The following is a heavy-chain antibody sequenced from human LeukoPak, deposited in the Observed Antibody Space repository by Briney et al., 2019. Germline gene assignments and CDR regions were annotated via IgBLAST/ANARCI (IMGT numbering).Heavy chain of an antibody. CDR1: GFTFSSYG. J-gene: IGHJ4*02. D-gene: IGHD6-13*01. Sequence: GTSLRLSCAASGFTFSSYGMNWVRQAPGKGLEWVSYISYSDSTTQYADSVKGRFTISRDNAKNSLYLQMNSLRAEDTAVYYCASRVAAAGHHYFDYWGQGTLVTVSS. V-gene: IGHV3-48*04. CDR3: ASRVAAAGHHYFDY. CDR2: ISYSDSTT.